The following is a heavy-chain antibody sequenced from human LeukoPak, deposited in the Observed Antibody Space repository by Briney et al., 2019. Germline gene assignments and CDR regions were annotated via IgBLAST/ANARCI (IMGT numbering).Heavy chain of an antibody. CDR3: AKDDGGSPPDAFDI. J-gene: IGHJ3*02. CDR2: ISYSGGRT. V-gene: IGHV3-23*01. D-gene: IGHD1-26*01. Sequence: GGSLRLSCAASGFTFSSYAMSWVRHAPGKGLEWVSTISYSGGRTDYADSVKGRFAISRDSSKNTLYLQMNGLRGDDTAIYYCAKDDGGSPPDAFDIWGQGTLVSVSS. CDR1: GFTFSSYA.